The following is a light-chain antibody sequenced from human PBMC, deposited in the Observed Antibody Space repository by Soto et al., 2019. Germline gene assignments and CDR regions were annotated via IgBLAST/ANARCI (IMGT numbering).Light chain of an antibody. V-gene: IGKV3-20*01. CDR1: QSVSSNH. CDR3: QQYSSSRT. J-gene: IGKJ1*01. Sequence: DIVYSQSPVTLSLCPGARATLYCRASQSVSSNHLAWYQQKPGQAPRLLIYGGSSRATGIPVRFSGSGSETDVTLTITRLEPEDFAMYYCQQYSSSRTFGQGTKVDIK. CDR2: GGS.